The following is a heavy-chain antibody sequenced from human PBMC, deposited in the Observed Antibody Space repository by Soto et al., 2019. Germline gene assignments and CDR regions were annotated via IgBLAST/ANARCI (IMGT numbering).Heavy chain of an antibody. J-gene: IGHJ6*02. Sequence: SETLSLTCAVYGGSFSGYYWSWIRQPPGKGLEWIGEINHSGSTNYNPSLKSRVTISVDTSKNQFSLKLSSVTAADTAVYYCAASRGYSYGPRQNYYYYYGMDVWGQGTTVTVSS. CDR3: AASRGYSYGPRQNYYYYYGMDV. CDR2: INHSGST. CDR1: GGSFSGYY. V-gene: IGHV4-34*01. D-gene: IGHD5-18*01.